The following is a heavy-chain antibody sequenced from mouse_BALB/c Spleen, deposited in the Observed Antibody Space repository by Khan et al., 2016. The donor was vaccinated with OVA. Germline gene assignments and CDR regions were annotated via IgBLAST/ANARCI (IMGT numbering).Heavy chain of an antibody. V-gene: IGHV14-3*02. J-gene: IGHJ3*01. CDR3: ARDYWDVFAY. Sequence: VHVKQSGTELVKPGASVKLSCTASGFTIKDTYMHWVKQRPEQGLEWIGRIDPANGNTKYDPKFQDKATMTADTSSNTAYLQHSSLTSEDTAVYYCARDYWDVFAYWGQGTLVTVAA. D-gene: IGHD4-1*01. CDR1: GFTIKDTY. CDR2: IDPANGNT.